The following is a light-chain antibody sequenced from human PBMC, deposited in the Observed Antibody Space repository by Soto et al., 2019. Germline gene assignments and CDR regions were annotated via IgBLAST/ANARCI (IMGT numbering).Light chain of an antibody. CDR2: DAS. Sequence: VLTQSPATLSLSPGERATLSCRASQSVSSYLAWYQQKPGQAPRLLIYDASNRATGIPARFSGSGSGTNFTLTISSLEPEDFAVYYCQQRSNWPPITFGQGTRLEIK. CDR3: QQRSNWPPIT. CDR1: QSVSSY. V-gene: IGKV3-11*01. J-gene: IGKJ5*01.